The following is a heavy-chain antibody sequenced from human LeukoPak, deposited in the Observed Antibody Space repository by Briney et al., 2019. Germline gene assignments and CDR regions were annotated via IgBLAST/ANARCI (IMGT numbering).Heavy chain of an antibody. CDR2: IYPGDSGT. J-gene: IGHJ4*02. CDR1: GYNFTSYW. D-gene: IGHD6-19*01. V-gene: IGHV5-51*01. CDR3: ARHLRSSSGWPFDY. Sequence: GESLKISCKGSGYNFTSYWIGWVRQMPGKGLEWMGIIYPGDSGTRYSPSFQGQVTISADKSISTAYLQWSSLRASDTAMYYCARHLRSSSGWPFDYWGQGTLVAVSS.